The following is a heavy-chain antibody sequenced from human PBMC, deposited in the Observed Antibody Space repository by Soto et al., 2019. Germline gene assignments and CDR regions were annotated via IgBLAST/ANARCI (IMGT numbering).Heavy chain of an antibody. Sequence: ASGKVSCQASGYPHTSYIMHLARQAPGQGLEWMGIINPSGGSTSYAQKFQGRVTMTRDTSTSTVYMELSSLRSEDTAVYYCARGGGPLGLGDYYMDVWGKGTTVTVSS. CDR1: GYPHTSYI. V-gene: IGHV1-46*03. J-gene: IGHJ6*03. CDR3: ARGGGPLGLGDYYMDV. CDR2: INPSGGST. D-gene: IGHD3-16*01.